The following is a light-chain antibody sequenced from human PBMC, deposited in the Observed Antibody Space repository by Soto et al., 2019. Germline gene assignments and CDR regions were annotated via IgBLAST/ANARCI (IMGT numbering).Light chain of an antibody. Sequence: QSALTQPASVSGSPGQSITISCAGTYSDVGGYNLVSWYQHHPDRAPQLLIYEGNKRPSGVSNRFSGSRSGTTASLTISGLQAEDEAEYFCCSYAAIPTLVFGGGTTVTVL. CDR2: EGN. V-gene: IGLV2-23*01. CDR1: YSDVGGYNL. J-gene: IGLJ2*01. CDR3: CSYAAIPTLV.